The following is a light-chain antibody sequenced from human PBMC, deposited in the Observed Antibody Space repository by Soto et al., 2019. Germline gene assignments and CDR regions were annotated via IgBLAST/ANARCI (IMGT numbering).Light chain of an antibody. J-gene: IGKJ2*01. V-gene: IGKV3-20*01. CDR1: QSVISTY. CDR3: QHYGTSPPYT. CDR2: GAS. Sequence: EIVLTQSPGTLSLSPGERATLSCRASQSVISTYLAWYQQRPGQAPRVLIYGASNRATGIPDRFSGSGSGTDFTLTINRLEPEDVALYYCQHYGTSPPYTFGQGTKLEIK.